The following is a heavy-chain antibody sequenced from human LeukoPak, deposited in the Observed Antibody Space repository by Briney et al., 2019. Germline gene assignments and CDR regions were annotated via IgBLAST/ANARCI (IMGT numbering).Heavy chain of an antibody. D-gene: IGHD2-21*02. J-gene: IGHJ4*02. Sequence: GGSLRLSCAASGFTFSNAWMSWVRQAPGKGLEWVGRTRNKANSYTTEYAASVKGRFTISRDDSKNSLYLQMNSLKTEDTAVYYCARGAYCGGDCYHFDYWGQGTLVTVSS. V-gene: IGHV3-72*01. CDR3: ARGAYCGGDCYHFDY. CDR2: TRNKANSYTT. CDR1: GFTFSNAW.